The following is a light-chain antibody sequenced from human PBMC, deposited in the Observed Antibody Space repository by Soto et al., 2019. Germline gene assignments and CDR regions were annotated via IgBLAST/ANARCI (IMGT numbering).Light chain of an antibody. J-gene: IGKJ1*01. CDR1: QYIATSY. Sequence: EIVLTQSPGTLSLSPGEGATLSCRSSQYIATSYLAWYQQRRGQAPRLLIYGASSRATGIPDRFSGSGSGTDFTLTISRLEPDDFATYYCQQYETFSGTFGPGTKVEI. CDR2: GAS. CDR3: QQYETFSGT. V-gene: IGKV3-20*01.